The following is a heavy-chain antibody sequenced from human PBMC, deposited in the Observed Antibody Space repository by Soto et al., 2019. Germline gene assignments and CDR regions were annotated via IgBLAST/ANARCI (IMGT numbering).Heavy chain of an antibody. D-gene: IGHD5-12*01. J-gene: IGHJ4*02. Sequence: PGGSLRLSCGASGFSFSSYGMHWVRQAPGKGLEWVAVIWYDGSNKYYADSVKGRFTISRDNSKNTLYLQMNSLRAEDTAVYYCARSYSGFGRGIYYFDYWGQGTLVTVSS. V-gene: IGHV3-33*01. CDR1: GFSFSSYG. CDR2: IWYDGSNK. CDR3: ARSYSGFGRGIYYFDY.